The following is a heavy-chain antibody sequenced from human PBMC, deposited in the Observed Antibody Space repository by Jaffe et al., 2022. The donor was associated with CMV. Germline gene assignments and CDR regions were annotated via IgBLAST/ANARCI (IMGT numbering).Heavy chain of an antibody. D-gene: IGHD3-22*01. J-gene: IGHJ4*02. Sequence: QVQLVQSGAEVKKPGSSVKVSCKASGGTFSSYAISWVRQAPGQGLEWMGGIIPIFGTANYAQKFQGRVTITADESTSTAYMELSSLRSEDTAVYYCARNEVPYDSSGRISSGFDYWGQGTLVTVSS. CDR2: IIPIFGTA. CDR1: GGTFSSYA. V-gene: IGHV1-69*01. CDR3: ARNEVPYDSSGRISSGFDY.